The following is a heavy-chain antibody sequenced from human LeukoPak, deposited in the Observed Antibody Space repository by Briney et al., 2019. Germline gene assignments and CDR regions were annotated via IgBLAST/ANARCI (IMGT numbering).Heavy chain of an antibody. D-gene: IGHD3-22*01. CDR2: ISTYNGNT. V-gene: IGHV1-18*01. J-gene: IGHJ4*02. CDR3: ARDYYSDSSGYWADYFDY. CDR1: GYTFTSFG. Sequence: ASVKVSCKASGYTFTSFGIIWVRQAPGQGLEWMGWISTYNGNTYYAQKLQGRVTMTTDTSTSTAYMELRSLRSDDTAVFYCARDYYSDSSGYWADYFDYWGQGTLVTVSS.